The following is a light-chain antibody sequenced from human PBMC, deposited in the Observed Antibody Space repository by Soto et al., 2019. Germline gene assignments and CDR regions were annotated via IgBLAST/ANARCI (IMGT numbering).Light chain of an antibody. CDR3: QQYDNLPLT. J-gene: IGKJ4*02. CDR1: QSISSW. CDR2: DAS. V-gene: IGKV1-5*01. Sequence: DIQMTQSPSTLSASVGDRVTIPCRASQSISSWLAWYQQKPGKAPKLLIYDASSLESGVPSRFSGSGSGTEFTLTISSLQPDDVATYYCQQYDNLPLTFGGGTKVDIK.